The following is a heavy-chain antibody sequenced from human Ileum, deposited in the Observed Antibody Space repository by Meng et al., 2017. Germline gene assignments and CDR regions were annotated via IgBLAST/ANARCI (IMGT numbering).Heavy chain of an antibody. CDR3: AKDWGGVGALDY. V-gene: IGHV3-74*03. CDR1: GFTFTGTW. D-gene: IGHD1-26*01. Sequence: EVYLGESGGGLVWPGGYLRLSCAVSGFTFTGTWMHWVRQAPGKGLAWVARINGDGGYTEYADSVRARFTISRDNAKNTLYLQMNSLRAEDTAVYFCAKDWGGVGALDYWGQGSLVTVSS. CDR2: INGDGGYT. J-gene: IGHJ4*02.